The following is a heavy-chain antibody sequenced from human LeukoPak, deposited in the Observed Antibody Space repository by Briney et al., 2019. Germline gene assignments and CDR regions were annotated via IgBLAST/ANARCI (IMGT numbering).Heavy chain of an antibody. D-gene: IGHD3-3*01. Sequence: GGSLRLSCAASGFTFSSYAMSWVRQAPGKGLEWVSAISGSGGSTYYADSVKGRFTISRDNSKNTLYLQMNSLRAEDTAVYYCAKCGEYHVLRFLEWLFYFDYWGQGTLVTVSS. CDR1: GFTFSSYA. CDR2: ISGSGGST. CDR3: AKCGEYHVLRFLEWLFYFDY. J-gene: IGHJ4*02. V-gene: IGHV3-23*01.